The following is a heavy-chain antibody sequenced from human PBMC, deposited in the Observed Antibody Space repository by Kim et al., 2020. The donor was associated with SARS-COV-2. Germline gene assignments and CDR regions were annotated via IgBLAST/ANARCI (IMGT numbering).Heavy chain of an antibody. CDR3: TKEGSSYDYGFFDS. D-gene: IGHD3-10*01. Sequence: GGSLRLSCAASGFMFSSYAMSWVRQAPGRGLEWVSSIRHTGATTFYADSVKGRFTISRDNSKNMLYLQMNSLRAEDTALYYCTKEGSSYDYGFFDSWGQG. CDR1: GFMFSSYA. J-gene: IGHJ4*02. V-gene: IGHV3-23*01. CDR2: IRHTGATT.